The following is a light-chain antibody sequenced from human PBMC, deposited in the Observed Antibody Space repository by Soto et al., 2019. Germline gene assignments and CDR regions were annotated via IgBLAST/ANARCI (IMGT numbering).Light chain of an antibody. CDR1: DFNLGNSY. CDR3: GAWDLSGHVV. J-gene: IGLJ2*01. V-gene: IGLV1-51*01. CDR2: DNN. Sequence: QSVLTQPPSVSAAPGQKVTISCSGSDFNLGNSYVSWYQQLPGTAPKLLIYDNNRRPSGIPDRFSVSKSGTSATLAITGLQTGDEADYFCGAWDLSGHVVFGGGTKLTVL.